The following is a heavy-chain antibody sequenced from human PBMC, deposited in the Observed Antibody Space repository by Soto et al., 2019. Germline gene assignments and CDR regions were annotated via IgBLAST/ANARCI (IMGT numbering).Heavy chain of an antibody. CDR2: INPSGGST. V-gene: IGHV1-46*03. CDR3: ARDWNVVVPAATNYYYYMDV. Sequence: ASVKVSCKASGYTFTSYYMHWVRQAPGKGLEWMGIINPSGGSTSYAQKFQGRVTMTRDTSTSTVYMELSSLRSEDTAVYYCARDWNVVVPAATNYYYYMDVWGKGTTVTVSS. D-gene: IGHD2-2*01. CDR1: GYTFTSYY. J-gene: IGHJ6*03.